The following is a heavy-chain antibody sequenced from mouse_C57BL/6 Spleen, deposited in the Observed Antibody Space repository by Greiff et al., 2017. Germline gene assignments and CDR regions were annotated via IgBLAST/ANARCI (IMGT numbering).Heavy chain of an antibody. CDR2: IDPSDSYT. CDR1: GYTFTSYW. CDR3: ARSLITTVVARYYFDY. D-gene: IGHD1-1*01. V-gene: IGHV1-59*01. Sequence: QVQLQQPGAELVRPGTSVKLSCTASGYTFTSYWMHWVKQRPGQGLEWIGVIDPSDSYTNYNQKFKGKAPLTVDTSSSTAYMQLSSLKSEDSAVYYCARSLITTVVARYYFDYWGQGTTLTVSS. J-gene: IGHJ2*01.